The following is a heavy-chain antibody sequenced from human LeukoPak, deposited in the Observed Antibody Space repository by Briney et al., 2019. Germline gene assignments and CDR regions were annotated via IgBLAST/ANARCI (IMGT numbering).Heavy chain of an antibody. J-gene: IGHJ4*02. CDR1: GGSISSYY. CDR2: IYTSGST. Sequence: PSETLSLTCTVSGGSISSYYWSWIRQPPGKGLEWIGYIYTSGSTNYNPSLKSRVTISVDTSKNQFSLKLSSVAAADTAVYYCARARRPFMVDCWGQGTLVTVSS. D-gene: IGHD4/OR15-4a*01. V-gene: IGHV4-4*09. CDR3: ARARRPFMVDC.